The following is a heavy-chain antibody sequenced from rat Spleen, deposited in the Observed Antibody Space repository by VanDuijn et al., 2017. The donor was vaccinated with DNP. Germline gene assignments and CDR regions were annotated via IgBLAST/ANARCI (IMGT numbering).Heavy chain of an antibody. CDR3: TKPFLTTVVTDFDY. Sequence: EVQLVESGGGLVQPGRSLKLSCAASGFTFSNYGMAWVRQAPTKGLEWVASITNSGGSTYYRDSVKGRFTISRDNAKSTLYLQMDSLRSEDTATYYCTKPFLTTVVTDFDYWGQGVMVTVSS. J-gene: IGHJ2*01. CDR2: ITNSGGST. D-gene: IGHD1-1*01. CDR1: GFTFSNYG. V-gene: IGHV5-27*01.